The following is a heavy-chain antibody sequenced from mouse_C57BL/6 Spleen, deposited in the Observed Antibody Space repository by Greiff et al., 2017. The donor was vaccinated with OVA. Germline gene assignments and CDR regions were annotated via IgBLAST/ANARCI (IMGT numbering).Heavy chain of an antibody. CDR3: ARDYGNYACDY. Sequence: EVQVVESGGGLVKPGGSLKLSCAASGFTFSSYTMSWVRQTPEKRLEWVATISGGGGNTYYPDSVKGRFTISRDNAKNTLYLQMSSLRSEDTALYYCARDYGNYACDYWGQGTTLTVSS. V-gene: IGHV5-9*01. D-gene: IGHD2-1*01. CDR1: GFTFSSYT. CDR2: ISGGGGNT. J-gene: IGHJ2*01.